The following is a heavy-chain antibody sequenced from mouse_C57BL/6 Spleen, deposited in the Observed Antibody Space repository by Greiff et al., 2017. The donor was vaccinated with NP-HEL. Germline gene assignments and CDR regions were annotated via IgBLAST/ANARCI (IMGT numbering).Heavy chain of an antibody. Sequence: QVQLKESGAELVKPGASVKMSCKASGYTFTTYPIEWMKQNHGKSLEWIGNFHPYNDDTKYNEKFKGKATLTVGKSSSTVYLELSRLTSDDSAVYYCARSPYYGSSPYFDYWGQGTTLTVSS. CDR2: FHPYNDDT. J-gene: IGHJ2*01. CDR1: GYTFTTYP. CDR3: ARSPYYGSSPYFDY. V-gene: IGHV1-47*01. D-gene: IGHD1-1*01.